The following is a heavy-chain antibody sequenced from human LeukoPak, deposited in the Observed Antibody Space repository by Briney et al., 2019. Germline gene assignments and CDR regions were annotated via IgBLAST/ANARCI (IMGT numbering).Heavy chain of an antibody. CDR3: ARGTEDYGGSPDATIRRPFAI. CDR2: VSYDGTNK. Sequence: GGSLRLSCAASGFTFSNYGMHWVRQAPGKGLEWVAVVSYDGTNKYYADSVKGRSTISRDNSKNTLYLQMNSLRAEDTAVYYCARGTEDYGGSPDATIRRPFAIWGQGTMVTVST. J-gene: IGHJ3*02. D-gene: IGHD4-23*01. CDR1: GFTFSNYG. V-gene: IGHV3-30*03.